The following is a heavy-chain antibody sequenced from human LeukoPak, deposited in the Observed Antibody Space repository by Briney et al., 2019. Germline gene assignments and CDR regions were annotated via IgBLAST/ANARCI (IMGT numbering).Heavy chain of an antibody. J-gene: IGHJ4*02. Sequence: SETLSLTCTVSGGSIGSFYWSWIRQPPGKGLEWIGHIYYSGSTNYNPSLKSRVTISVDTSKNQFSLKLSSVTAADTAVYYCARGSRDGYNWDYWGQGTLVTVSS. D-gene: IGHD5-24*01. CDR1: GGSIGSFY. CDR3: ARGSRDGYNWDY. CDR2: IYYSGST. V-gene: IGHV4-59*01.